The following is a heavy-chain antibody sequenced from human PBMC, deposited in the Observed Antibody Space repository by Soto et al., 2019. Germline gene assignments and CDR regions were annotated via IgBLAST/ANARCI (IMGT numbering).Heavy chain of an antibody. V-gene: IGHV3-30*18. CDR1: GFTFSSYG. CDR2: ISYDGSSK. CDR3: AKVGSPGLFWSGYYWFDP. D-gene: IGHD3-3*01. Sequence: PGGSLRLSCAASGFTFSSYGMHWVRQAPGKGLEWVAVISYDGSSKYYADSVKGRFTISRDNSKNTLYLQMNSLRAEDTAVYYCAKVGSPGLFWSGYYWFDPWGQGTLVTVSS. J-gene: IGHJ5*02.